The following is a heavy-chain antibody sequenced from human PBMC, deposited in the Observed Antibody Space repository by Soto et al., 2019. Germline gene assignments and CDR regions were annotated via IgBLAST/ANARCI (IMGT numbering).Heavy chain of an antibody. V-gene: IGHV1-2*02. CDR1: GYTFTGYY. J-gene: IGHJ4*02. D-gene: IGHD4-17*01. CDR3: AREDYGEHFFDY. CDR2: INPNSGGT. Sequence: GASVKVSCKASGYTFTGYYMHWVRQAPGQGLEWMGWINPNSGGTNYAQKFQGRFTISRDNSKNTLYVQMSSLRTEDTAVHYCAREDYGEHFFDYWGQRTLVTVSS.